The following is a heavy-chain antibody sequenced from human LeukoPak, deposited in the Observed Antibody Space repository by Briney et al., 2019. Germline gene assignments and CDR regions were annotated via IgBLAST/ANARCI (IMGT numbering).Heavy chain of an antibody. D-gene: IGHD2-15*01. J-gene: IGHJ4*02. CDR3: AKNVVVKRYFDY. Sequence: GGSLRLSCAASGFTFSNHAMSWVRQAQGKGLQWVSVISGSGRTTEYADSVKGRFTISRDNSKNTLSLQMNSLRVEDTAIYYCAKNVVVKRYFDYWGQGTLITVSS. V-gene: IGHV3-23*01. CDR1: GFTFSNHA. CDR2: ISGSGRTT.